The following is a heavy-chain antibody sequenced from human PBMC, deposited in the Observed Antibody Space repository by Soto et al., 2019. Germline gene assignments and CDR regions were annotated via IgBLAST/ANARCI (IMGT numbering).Heavy chain of an antibody. CDR2: ITPSSSAI. J-gene: IGHJ4*02. V-gene: IGHV3-48*02. Sequence: GGSLKLSCVASGFTFSSFAMNWARQAPGKGLEWLAFITPSSSAIYYADSVKGRFTVSRDNVKNLVFLQMNSLRDEDTAVYFCARDSPSCISSSCLFDHWGQGTLVTVSS. D-gene: IGHD2-2*01. CDR3: ARDSPSCISSSCLFDH. CDR1: GFTFSSFA.